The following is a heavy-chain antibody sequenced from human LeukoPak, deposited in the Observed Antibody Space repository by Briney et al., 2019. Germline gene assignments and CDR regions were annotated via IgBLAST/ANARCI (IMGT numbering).Heavy chain of an antibody. D-gene: IGHD6-13*01. J-gene: IGHJ4*02. CDR3: ARVGPHIAAAGPFDY. V-gene: IGHV4-59*06. CDR1: GGSISTYY. CDR2: IYYSGST. Sequence: SETLSLTCTVSGGSISTYYWSWIRQPPGKGLEWIGYIYYSGSTYYNPSLKSRVTISVDTSKNQFSLKLSSVTAADTAVYYCARVGPHIAAAGPFDYWGQGTLVTVSS.